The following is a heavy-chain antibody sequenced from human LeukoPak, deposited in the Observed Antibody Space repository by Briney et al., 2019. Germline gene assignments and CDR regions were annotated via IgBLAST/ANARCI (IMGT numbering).Heavy chain of an antibody. J-gene: IGHJ6*02. CDR2: IKQDGSEK. CDR3: ARVALSGNYYYYYGMDV. V-gene: IGHV3-7*01. D-gene: IGHD3-3*01. CDR1: GFTFSRYW. Sequence: WGSLRLSCAASGFTFSRYWMSWVRQAAGKGLGWVASIKQDGSEKYYVDSLKGRFTISRDNDKNSLYLQMNSLRAEATAVYYCARVALSGNYYYYYGMDVWGQGTTVTVSS.